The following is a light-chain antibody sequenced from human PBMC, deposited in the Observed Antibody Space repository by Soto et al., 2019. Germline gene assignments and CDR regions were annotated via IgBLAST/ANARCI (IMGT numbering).Light chain of an antibody. V-gene: IGLV2-14*03. CDR1: SSDVGGYNS. CDR3: SSYTTSSTPHYV. Sequence: QSALTQPASVSGSPGQSITISCTGTSSDVGGYNSVSWYQHHPGKAPKLMIFDVSDRPSGVSSRFSGSKSGNTASLTISGLQAEDEAEYYCSSYTTSSTPHYVFGPGTQLTVL. CDR2: DVS. J-gene: IGLJ1*01.